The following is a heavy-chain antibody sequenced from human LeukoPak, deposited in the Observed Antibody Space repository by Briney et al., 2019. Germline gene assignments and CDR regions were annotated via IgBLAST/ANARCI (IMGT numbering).Heavy chain of an antibody. CDR1: GGSFSGHY. Sequence: SETLSLTCAVYGGSFSGHYWTWIRQPPGEGLEWIGEIFHGGSTNYNPSLKSRVTISVDTSKNQFSLKLSSVTAADTAVYYCARRRAYTANWYVDYWGLGSLVTVSS. CDR2: IFHGGST. J-gene: IGHJ4*02. V-gene: IGHV4-34*12. D-gene: IGHD3-16*01. CDR3: ARRRAYTANWYVDY.